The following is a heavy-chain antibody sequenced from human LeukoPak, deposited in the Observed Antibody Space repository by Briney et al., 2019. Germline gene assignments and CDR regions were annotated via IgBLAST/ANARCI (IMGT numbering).Heavy chain of an antibody. CDR1: GFTFSRYD. CDR2: IWFDGSNK. V-gene: IGHV3-33*01. CDR3: ARDNQHTYTTNGDY. D-gene: IGHD2-8*01. J-gene: IGHJ4*02. Sequence: GGSLRLSCAASGFTFSRYDMHWVRQAPGKGLEWVAVIWFDGSNKFYADSVKGRFTISRDNSKNTLYLQMNTLRAQDTAVYYCARDNQHTYTTNGDYWGQGTMVTVSS.